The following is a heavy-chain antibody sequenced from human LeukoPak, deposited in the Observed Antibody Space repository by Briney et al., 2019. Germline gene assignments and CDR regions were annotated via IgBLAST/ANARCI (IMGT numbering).Heavy chain of an antibody. Sequence: GGSLRLSCAASGFSFSNFGMNWVRQGLGKGLEWVSSITGRGSSAYYADSVKGRFTISRDNSKSTLYLQMHSLRGDDTAVYYCASDYGAYGLDSWGQGALVTVAS. D-gene: IGHD4/OR15-4a*01. J-gene: IGHJ4*02. CDR1: GFSFSNFG. CDR3: ASDYGAYGLDS. CDR2: ITGRGSSA. V-gene: IGHV3-23*01.